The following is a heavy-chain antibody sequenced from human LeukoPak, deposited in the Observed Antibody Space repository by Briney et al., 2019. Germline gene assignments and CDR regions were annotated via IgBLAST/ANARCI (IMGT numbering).Heavy chain of an antibody. J-gene: IGHJ1*01. CDR1: GFTFSSYE. V-gene: IGHV3-23*01. D-gene: IGHD3-16*01. Sequence: PGGSLRLSCAASGFTFSSYEMNWVRQAPGKGLEWVSGISPSGGITYYTDSVKGRFAISRDNSKHTVSLQMSSLRGEDTAVYYCAKDEAWGRYKDWGQGTLVTVSS. CDR2: ISPSGGIT. CDR3: AKDEAWGRYKD.